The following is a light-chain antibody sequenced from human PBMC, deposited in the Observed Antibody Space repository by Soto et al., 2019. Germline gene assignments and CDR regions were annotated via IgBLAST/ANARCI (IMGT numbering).Light chain of an antibody. V-gene: IGKV1-5*01. CDR1: QSINTW. Sequence: DIQMTQSPSTVSASVGDRITITCRASQSINTWLAWYRQRPGEAPQLLIYDRSTLAMGLPSSFSGSGSGTHFTLSITTLHPYDFAPFYCPQYHTFARTFGQGTMVEVK. J-gene: IGKJ1*01. CDR2: DRS. CDR3: PQYHTFART.